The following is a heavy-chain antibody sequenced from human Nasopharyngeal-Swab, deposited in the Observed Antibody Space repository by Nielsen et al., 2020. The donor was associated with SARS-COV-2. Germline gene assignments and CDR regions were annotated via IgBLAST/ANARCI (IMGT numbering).Heavy chain of an antibody. CDR2: IYPGNTDT. CDR3: ARQRTTLTLGRAFDL. J-gene: IGHJ3*01. V-gene: IGHV5-51*01. CDR1: GRSFSNYW. D-gene: IGHD4-17*01. Sequence: GESLKISSKGFGRSFSNYWIARGRQKPGKGLEWMGIIYPGNTDTRYSPSFQGQVTISADKSISTAYLQWSSLRASDTAIYYCARQRTTLTLGRAFDLWGQGTMVTVSS.